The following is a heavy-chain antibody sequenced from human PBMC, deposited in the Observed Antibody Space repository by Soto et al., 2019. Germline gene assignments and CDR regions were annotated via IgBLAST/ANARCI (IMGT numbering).Heavy chain of an antibody. D-gene: IGHD4-17*01. CDR2: TRNKANSYST. Sequence: EVQLVESGGGLVQPGGSLRLSCAASGFTFSDHYMDWVRQAPGKGLEWVGRTRNKANSYSTEYAASVKGRFTISRDDSKNSLYLQMNSLKTEDTAVYYCARVDPSGDPRKSSDYWGQGTLVTVSS. CDR1: GFTFSDHY. CDR3: ARVDPSGDPRKSSDY. V-gene: IGHV3-72*01. J-gene: IGHJ4*02.